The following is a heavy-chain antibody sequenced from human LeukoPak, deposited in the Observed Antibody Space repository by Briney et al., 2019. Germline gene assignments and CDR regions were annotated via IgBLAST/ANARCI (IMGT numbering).Heavy chain of an antibody. Sequence: GGSPRPSRAASGFTFSIFAIGWGRPGPGGGVGWGLAISGMGGDTYYADSVKGRFTISRDNSKNTLYLQMNSLRAEDTAVYYCATDCSSTSCLPFDYWGQGTLVTVSS. CDR2: ISGMGGDT. D-gene: IGHD2-2*01. J-gene: IGHJ4*02. V-gene: IGHV3-23*01. CDR3: ATDCSSTSCLPFDY. CDR1: GFTFSIFA.